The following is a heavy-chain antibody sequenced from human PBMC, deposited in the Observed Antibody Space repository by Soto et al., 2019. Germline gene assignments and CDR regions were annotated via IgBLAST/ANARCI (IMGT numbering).Heavy chain of an antibody. CDR1: GGTFSSYT. CDR3: ASSTAPSWFDP. Sequence: QVQLVQSGAEVKKPGSSVKVSCKASGGTFSSYTISWVRQAPGQGLEWMGRIIPILGIANYEQKFQGRVTITADKSTSTAYMELSSLRSEDTAVYYCASSTAPSWFDPWGQGTLVTVSS. V-gene: IGHV1-69*02. D-gene: IGHD2-21*02. CDR2: IIPILGIA. J-gene: IGHJ5*02.